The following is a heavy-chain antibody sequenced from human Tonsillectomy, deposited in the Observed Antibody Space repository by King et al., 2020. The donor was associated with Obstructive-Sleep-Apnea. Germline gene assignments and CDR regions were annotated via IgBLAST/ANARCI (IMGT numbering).Heavy chain of an antibody. V-gene: IGHV4-34*01. D-gene: IGHD4-17*01. CDR3: ARGPSTVTHDFDY. J-gene: IGHJ4*02. Sequence: VQLQQWGAGLLKPSETLSLTCDVYDGSFSDHYWSWIRQPPGKGLEWVGEINHSGSTNYHPSLKSRVTISINTSHNQFSLILCSVTAADTAVYYCARGPSTVTHDFDYWGQGTLVTVSS. CDR2: INHSGST. CDR1: DGSFSDHY.